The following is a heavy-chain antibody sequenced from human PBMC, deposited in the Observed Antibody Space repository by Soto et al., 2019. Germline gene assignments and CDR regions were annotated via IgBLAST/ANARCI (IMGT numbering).Heavy chain of an antibody. D-gene: IGHD2-15*01. Sequence: SGPTLGNPTPGLTLTCTFSGFSLSTSGMRVSWIRQPPGKALEWLARMDWDDDKFYNTSLKTRLTISKDSSKNQVVLTMTNMDPVDTATYYCARMFHCSGGTCPFDSWGQGPLVTVSA. CDR2: MDWDDDK. CDR1: GFSLSTSGMR. J-gene: IGHJ4*02. CDR3: ARMFHCSGGTCPFDS. V-gene: IGHV2-70*04.